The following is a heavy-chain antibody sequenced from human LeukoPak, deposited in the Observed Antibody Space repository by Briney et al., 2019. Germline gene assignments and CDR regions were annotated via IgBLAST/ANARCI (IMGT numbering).Heavy chain of an antibody. CDR2: IYSGGST. J-gene: IGHJ4*02. Sequence: PGGSLRLSCAASGFIVSSNYMSWVRQAPGKGLECVSIIYSGGSTYYADSVKGRFTISRDNSKNTVYLQMNSLRAEDTAMYYCARELGGFDCWGQGTLVTVSS. CDR1: GFIVSSNY. V-gene: IGHV3-66*01. CDR3: ARELGGFDC.